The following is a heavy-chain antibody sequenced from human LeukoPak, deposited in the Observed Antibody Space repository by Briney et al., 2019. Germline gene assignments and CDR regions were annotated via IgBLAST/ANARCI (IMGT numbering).Heavy chain of an antibody. J-gene: IGHJ4*02. D-gene: IGHD1-26*01. CDR3: ARRRVGIDF. CDR1: GGSISSSSYY. V-gene: IGHV4-39*01. Sequence: SETLSLPCSVSGGSISSSSYYWGWIRQPPGKGLEWIGSIYYSGSTYYNPSLKSRVTISVDTSKNQFSLSLSSVTAADTAVYYCARRRVGIDFWGQGTLVTVSS. CDR2: IYYSGST.